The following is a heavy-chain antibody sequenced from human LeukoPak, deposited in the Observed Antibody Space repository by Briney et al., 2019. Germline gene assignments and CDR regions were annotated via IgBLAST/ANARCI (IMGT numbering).Heavy chain of an antibody. CDR2: INKDGSER. J-gene: IGHJ4*02. Sequence: PGGSLRLSCAASGFTFSEHWMTWVRQAPGKGLEWVGNINKDGSERNHGDSVGRFTISRDNVKSLLFLQMNSLRAEDTAVYYCARDRTGHNPGDYWGQGTLVTVSS. V-gene: IGHV3-7*03. D-gene: IGHD5-24*01. CDR1: GFTFSEHW. CDR3: ARDRTGHNPGDY.